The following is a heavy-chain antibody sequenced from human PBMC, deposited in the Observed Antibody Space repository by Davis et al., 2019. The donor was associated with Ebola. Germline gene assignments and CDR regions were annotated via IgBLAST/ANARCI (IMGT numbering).Heavy chain of an antibody. V-gene: IGHV3-48*02. CDR3: ARDSSRGDYVRY. D-gene: IGHD4-17*01. Sequence: PGGFLRLSCAASGFTFSSYSMNWVRQAPGKGLEWVSYISSSSTIYYADSVKGRFTISRDNAKNSLYLQMNSLRDEDTAVYYCARDSSRGDYVRYWGQGTRVTVSS. J-gene: IGHJ4*02. CDR2: ISSSSTI. CDR1: GFTFSSYS.